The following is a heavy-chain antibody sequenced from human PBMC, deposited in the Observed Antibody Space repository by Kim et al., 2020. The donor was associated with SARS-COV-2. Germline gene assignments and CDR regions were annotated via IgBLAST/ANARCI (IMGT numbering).Heavy chain of an antibody. D-gene: IGHD3-10*01. V-gene: IGHV1-69*13. J-gene: IGHJ4*02. CDR3: WRDIGDDYGSGCHEVPG. CDR2: IIPIFGTA. Sequence: SVKVSCKASGGTFSSYGINWVRQAPGQGLEWMGGIIPIFGTANYAQKFQGRVTLTADEQTSTAYMELSSLRSEETAVYYCWRDIGDDYGSGCHEVPGWGQGTLVTVSS. CDR1: GGTFSSYG.